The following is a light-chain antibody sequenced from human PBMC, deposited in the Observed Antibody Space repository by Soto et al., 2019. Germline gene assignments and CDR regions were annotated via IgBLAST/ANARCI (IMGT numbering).Light chain of an antibody. J-gene: IGKJ2*01. CDR2: GAS. CDR1: QSVSSK. Sequence: EIALTQSPATLSLSPGERASISCRPSQSVSSKLAWYQQKPGQGPRLLIYGASTRATGIPARFSGSESGTEFTLTISSLQSEDFAVYFCQQYNNWPYTFGQGTKVDI. CDR3: QQYNNWPYT. V-gene: IGKV3-15*01.